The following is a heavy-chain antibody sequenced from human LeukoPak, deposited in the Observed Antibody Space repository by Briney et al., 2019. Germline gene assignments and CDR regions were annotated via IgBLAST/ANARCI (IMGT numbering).Heavy chain of an antibody. CDR3: ARDPAIVGATKDAFDI. J-gene: IGHJ3*02. V-gene: IGHV4-34*01. Sequence: PSETLSLTCAVYGGSFSGYYWSWIRQPPGKGLEWIGEINHSRSTNYNPSLKSRVTISVDTSKNQFSLKLSSVTAADTAVYYCARDPAIVGATKDAFDIWGQGTMVTVSS. D-gene: IGHD1-26*01. CDR2: INHSRST. CDR1: GGSFSGYY.